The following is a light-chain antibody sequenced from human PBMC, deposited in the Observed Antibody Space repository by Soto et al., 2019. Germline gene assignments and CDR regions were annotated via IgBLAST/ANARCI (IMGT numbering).Light chain of an antibody. CDR2: GVT. Sequence: QSALTQPASVSGSPGQSITISCTGTSSDVGGYNYVSWYQQHPGKAPKLMIYGVTNRPSGVSNRFSGSKSGNTATLTTSRVEAGDEADYYCQVWDTTNPVIFGGGTKLTVL. CDR3: QVWDTTNPVI. V-gene: IGLV2-14*01. CDR1: SSDVGGYNY. J-gene: IGLJ2*01.